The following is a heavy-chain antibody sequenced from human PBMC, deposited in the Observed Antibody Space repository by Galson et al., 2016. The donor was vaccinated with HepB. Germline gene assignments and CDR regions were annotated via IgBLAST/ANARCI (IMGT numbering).Heavy chain of an antibody. D-gene: IGHD3-3*01. CDR1: GGSISASSYS. V-gene: IGHV4-39*07. CDR2: LSYSGSA. Sequence: ETLSLTCTVSGGSISASSYSWAWIRQPPGKGLEWIGSLSYSGSAFYNPSLKNRVIISADTSKNQFSLKLRSVTAADTAVYYCASLRPLEWLFTGGWFDPWGQGTLVTVSS. J-gene: IGHJ5*02. CDR3: ASLRPLEWLFTGGWFDP.